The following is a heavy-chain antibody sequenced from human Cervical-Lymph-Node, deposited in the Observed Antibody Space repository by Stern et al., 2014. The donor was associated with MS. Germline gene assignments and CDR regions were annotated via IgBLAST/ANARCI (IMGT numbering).Heavy chain of an antibody. J-gene: IGHJ6*02. CDR2: IYYSGST. CDR3: ARNNFDYYHGMDV. D-gene: IGHD1-20*01. V-gene: IGHV4-30-4*01. CDR1: GGPIISGDYY. Sequence: QVQLQESGPGLVKPSQTLSLTCSVSGGPIISGDYYWSWIRQPPGKGLEWIGYIYYSGSTYYNPSLKSRLTISVDTSKKQFSLKLSSVTAADTAMYYCARNNFDYYHGMDVWGQGTAVTVSS.